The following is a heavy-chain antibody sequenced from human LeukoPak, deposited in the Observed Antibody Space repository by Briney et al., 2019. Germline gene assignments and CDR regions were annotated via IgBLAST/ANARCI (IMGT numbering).Heavy chain of an antibody. D-gene: IGHD6-13*01. CDR2: ISAYNGNT. CDR3: ARDPPSSSWYLNFQH. V-gene: IGHV1-18*01. Sequence: ASVKVSCKASGYTFTSYGISWVRQAPGQGLEWMGWISAYNGNTNYAQKLQGRVTMTTDTSTSTAYMELRSLRSDDTAVYYCARDPPSSSWYLNFQHWGQGTLVTVSS. CDR1: GYTFTSYG. J-gene: IGHJ1*01.